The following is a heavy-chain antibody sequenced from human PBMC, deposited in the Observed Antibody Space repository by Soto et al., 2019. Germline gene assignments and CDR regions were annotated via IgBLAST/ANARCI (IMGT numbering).Heavy chain of an antibody. J-gene: IGHJ4*02. CDR1: GYTFTGYG. V-gene: IGHV1-18*01. CDR3: ARDSGTSGSSLYDY. Sequence: GASVKVSCKASGYTFTGYGISWVRQAPGQGLEWMGWISAYNGNTNYAQKLQGRVTMTTDTSTSTAYMELRSLRSDDTAVYYCARDSGTSGSSLYDYWGQGTLVTVSS. CDR2: ISAYNGNT. D-gene: IGHD6-19*01.